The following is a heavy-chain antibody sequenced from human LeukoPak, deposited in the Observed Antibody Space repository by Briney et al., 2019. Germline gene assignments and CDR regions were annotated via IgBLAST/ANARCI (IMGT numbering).Heavy chain of an antibody. CDR1: GFTFSSYA. CDR2: ISGSGGST. Sequence: PGGSLRLSCAASGFTFSSYAMSWVRQAPGKGLEWVSAISGSGGSTYYADSLKGRFTISRDNSKNTLYLQMNSLRAEDTAMYYCARGMGASTYYFDYWGQGTLVTVSS. D-gene: IGHD3-16*01. J-gene: IGHJ4*02. V-gene: IGHV3-23*01. CDR3: ARGMGASTYYFDY.